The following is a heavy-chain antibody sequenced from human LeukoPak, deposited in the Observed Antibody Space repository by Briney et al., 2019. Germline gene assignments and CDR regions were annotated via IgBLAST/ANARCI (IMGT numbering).Heavy chain of an antibody. CDR2: LQYDENEI. V-gene: IGHV3-30*02. D-gene: IGHD3-10*01. J-gene: IGHJ4*02. CDR3: VSEERAVKDS. Sequence: PGGSLRLSCAASGLVFSRSGMHWIRQAPGKGLEWVAFLQYDENEIYYAESAKGRFTIFGDNSKNTLYLQMSSLRSDDTAVYYCVSEERAVKDSWGQGTLVSVSS. CDR1: GLVFSRSG.